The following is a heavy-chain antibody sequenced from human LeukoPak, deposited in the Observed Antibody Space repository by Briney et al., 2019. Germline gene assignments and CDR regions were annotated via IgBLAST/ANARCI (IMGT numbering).Heavy chain of an antibody. Sequence: GGSLRLSCAASGFTVSSNYMSWVRQAPGKGLEWVSAISGSGGSTYYADSVKGRFTISRDNSKNTLYLQMNSLRAEDTAVYYCAKGTEWELLHYFDYWGQGTLVTVSS. V-gene: IGHV3-23*01. J-gene: IGHJ4*02. CDR3: AKGTEWELLHYFDY. CDR1: GFTVSSNY. CDR2: ISGSGGST. D-gene: IGHD1-26*01.